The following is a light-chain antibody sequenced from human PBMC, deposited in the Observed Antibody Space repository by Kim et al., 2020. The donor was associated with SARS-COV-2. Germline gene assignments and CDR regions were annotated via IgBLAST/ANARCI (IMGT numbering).Light chain of an antibody. CDR3: QQYNSYSGT. CDR2: KAS. V-gene: IGKV1-5*03. Sequence: ASVGDSVTITCRASQSISNWLAWYQQKPGKAPKLLIYKASTLESGVPSRCSGSGSRTEFTLTISSLQPDDFATYYCQQYNSYSGTFGQGTKVDIK. CDR1: QSISNW. J-gene: IGKJ1*01.